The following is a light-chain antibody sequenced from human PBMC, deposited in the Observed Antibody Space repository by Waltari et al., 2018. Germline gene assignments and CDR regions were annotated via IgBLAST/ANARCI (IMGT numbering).Light chain of an antibody. CDR1: QSVGSN. Sequence: EIVMTQSPATLSVSPGERATLSCRASQSVGSNLAWYQQKPGQAPRLLIYGASSRATGIPARFSGSGSGTEFTLTISSLQSEDFAVYHCQQYKNWLLNTFGQGTNVAIK. CDR2: GAS. V-gene: IGKV3-15*01. J-gene: IGKJ2*01. CDR3: QQYKNWLLNT.